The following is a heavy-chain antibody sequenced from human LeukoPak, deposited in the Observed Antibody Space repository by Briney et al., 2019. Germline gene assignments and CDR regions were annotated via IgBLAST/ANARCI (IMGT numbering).Heavy chain of an antibody. D-gene: IGHD6-19*01. V-gene: IGHV1-18*01. Sequence: ASVKVSCKASGYTFISYGFSWVRQAPGQGLEWMGWISAYNGNTNYAQKLQGRVTMTTDTSTSTAYMELRSLRSGDAAVYDGARYQQWRDPACHDFDYWGQGTLVTVSS. CDR3: ARYQQWRDPACHDFDY. CDR1: GYTFISYG. CDR2: ISAYNGNT. J-gene: IGHJ4*02.